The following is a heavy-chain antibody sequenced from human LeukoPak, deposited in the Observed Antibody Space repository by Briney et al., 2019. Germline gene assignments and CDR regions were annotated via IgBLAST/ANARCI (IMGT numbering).Heavy chain of an antibody. CDR2: IYYSGST. CDR1: DGSISSYY. V-gene: IGHV4-59*01. D-gene: IGHD1-26*01. CDR3: ARAGFSVGWFDP. J-gene: IGHJ5*02. Sequence: PSETLSLTCTVSDGSISSYYWSWIRQPPGKGLEWIGYIYYSGSTNYNPSLKSRVTISVDTSKNQFSLKLSSVTAADTAVYYCARAGFSVGWFDPWGQGTLVTVSS.